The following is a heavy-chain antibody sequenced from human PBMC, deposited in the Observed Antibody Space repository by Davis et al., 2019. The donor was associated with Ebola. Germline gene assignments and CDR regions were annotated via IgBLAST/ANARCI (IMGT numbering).Heavy chain of an antibody. CDR3: ARRCTNGVLSNWFDP. CDR2: IYPGDSDT. V-gene: IGHV5-51*01. J-gene: IGHJ5*02. Sequence: GESLKISCKGSGYSFTSYWIGWVRQMPGKGLEWMGIIYPGDSDTRYSPSFQGQVTISADKSISTAYLQWSSLKASDTAMYYCARRCTNGVLSNWFDPWGQGTLVTVSS. D-gene: IGHD2-8*01. CDR1: GYSFTSYW.